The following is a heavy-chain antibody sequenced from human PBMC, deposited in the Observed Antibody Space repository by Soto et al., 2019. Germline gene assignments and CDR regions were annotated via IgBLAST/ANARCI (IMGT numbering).Heavy chain of an antibody. CDR3: ARGRYFDWVPVNGFDR. CDR2: ISSSGSTT. Sequence: QVQLVESGGGLVKPGGSLRLSCAASGFTLSDFYMSWIRQAPGKGLEWVSYISSSGSTTFYADSVKGRFTISRDNAKNSLYLQMNSLRAEDTAVYYCARGRYFDWVPVNGFDRWGEGTLVTVSS. CDR1: GFTLSDFY. V-gene: IGHV3-11*01. J-gene: IGHJ5*02. D-gene: IGHD3-9*01.